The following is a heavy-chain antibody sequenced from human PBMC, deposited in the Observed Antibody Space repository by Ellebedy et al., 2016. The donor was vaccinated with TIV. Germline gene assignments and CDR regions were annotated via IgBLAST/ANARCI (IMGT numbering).Heavy chain of an antibody. V-gene: IGHV3-30*04. Sequence: GESLKISCAASGFTFSSYAMHWVRQAPGKGLEWVAVISYEGTNKYYGDSVKGRFTISRDNSKNTLYLQMNSLKTEDTAVYYCTRDSLVGAATYVWIDAFDIWGQGTMVTVSS. CDR2: ISYEGTNK. D-gene: IGHD1-26*01. CDR1: GFTFSSYA. CDR3: TRDSLVGAATYVWIDAFDI. J-gene: IGHJ3*02.